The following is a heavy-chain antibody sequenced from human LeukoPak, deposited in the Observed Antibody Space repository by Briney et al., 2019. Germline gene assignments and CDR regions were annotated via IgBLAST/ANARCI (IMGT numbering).Heavy chain of an antibody. J-gene: IGHJ5*02. Sequence: SETLSLTCTVSGGSISSYYWSWIRQPPGKGLEWIGYIYYSGSTNYNPSLKSRVTISVDTSKNQFSLKLSSVTAADTAVYYCARDLAAAGTRWFDPWGQGTLVIVSS. D-gene: IGHD6-13*01. CDR2: IYYSGST. CDR1: GGSISSYY. CDR3: ARDLAAAGTRWFDP. V-gene: IGHV4-59*01.